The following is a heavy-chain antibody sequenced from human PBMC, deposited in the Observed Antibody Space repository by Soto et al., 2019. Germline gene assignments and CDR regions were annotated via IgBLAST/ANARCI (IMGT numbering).Heavy chain of an antibody. CDR2: IKHDGSEK. D-gene: IGHD3-10*01. CDR1: GFIFSRYW. V-gene: IGHV3-7*01. Sequence: EVQLVESGGGLVQPGGSLRLSCATSGFIFSRYWMNWVRQAPGKGLEWVANIKHDGSEKYYVDSVKGRFTISRDNAKNSVDLQMNSLRAEDTAVDYCAGDRGGVGSDYWGQGTLVTVA. J-gene: IGHJ4*02. CDR3: AGDRGGVGSDY.